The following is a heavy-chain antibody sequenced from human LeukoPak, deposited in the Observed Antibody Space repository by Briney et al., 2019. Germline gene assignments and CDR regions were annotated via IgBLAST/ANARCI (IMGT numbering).Heavy chain of an antibody. Sequence: ASVKVSCKASGGTFSSYAISWVRQAPGQGLEWMGIINPSGGSTSYAQKFQGRVTMTRDTSTSTVYMELSSLRSEDTAVYYCARVGRSGYYTRWGQGTLVTVSS. CDR3: ARVGRSGYYTR. V-gene: IGHV1-46*01. CDR2: INPSGGST. CDR1: GGTFSSYA. D-gene: IGHD3-3*01. J-gene: IGHJ4*02.